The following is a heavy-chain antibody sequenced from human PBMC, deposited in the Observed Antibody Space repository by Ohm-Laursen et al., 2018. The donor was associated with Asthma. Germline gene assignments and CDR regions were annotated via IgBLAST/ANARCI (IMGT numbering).Heavy chain of an antibody. J-gene: IGHJ3*02. CDR1: GGTFSSYA. D-gene: IGHD2-21*02. CDR3: ARSEAYCGGDCYSRAFDI. Sequence: VASVKVSCKTSGGTFSSYAISWVRQAPGQGLEWMGGIIPIFGTANYAQKFQGRVTITADESTSTAYMELSSLRSEDTAVYYCARSEAYCGGDCYSRAFDIWGQGTMVTVSS. CDR2: IIPIFGTA. V-gene: IGHV1-69*13.